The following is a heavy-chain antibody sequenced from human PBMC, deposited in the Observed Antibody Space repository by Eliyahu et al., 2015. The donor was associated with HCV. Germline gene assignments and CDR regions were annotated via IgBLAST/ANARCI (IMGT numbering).Heavy chain of an antibody. V-gene: IGHV1-8*01. CDR2: LNPNSGNT. CDR3: TRARSITVFGLTVNDAFDI. J-gene: IGHJ3*02. CDR1: GXTFTSXD. D-gene: IGHD3-3*01. Sequence: QVQXEQSGAEVKKPGASXRVSCKASGXTFTSXDINWVRQAPGQGLEWVGWLNPNSGNTGYAQKFQDRVSMTFDRPRNTVYMELTSLRPEDTALYYCTRARSITVFGLTVNDAFDIWGQGTVVTVS.